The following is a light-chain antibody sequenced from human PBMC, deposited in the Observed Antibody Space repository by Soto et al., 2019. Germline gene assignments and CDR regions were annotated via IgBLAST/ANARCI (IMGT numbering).Light chain of an antibody. CDR1: QSVLYSSNNTNY. CDR3: QQYYTTPLT. CDR2: WAT. Sequence: DIVMTQSPDSLAVSLGERATINCKSSQSVLYSSNNTNYLAWYQQKPGQPPKLLIYWATSRESGVPDRFSGSESGTDFTLTISSLQAEDVAVYYCQQYYTTPLTFGPGTKVDIK. J-gene: IGKJ3*01. V-gene: IGKV4-1*01.